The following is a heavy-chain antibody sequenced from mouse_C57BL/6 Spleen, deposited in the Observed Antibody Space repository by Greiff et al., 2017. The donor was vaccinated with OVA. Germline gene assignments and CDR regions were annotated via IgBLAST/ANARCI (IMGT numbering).Heavy chain of an antibody. Sequence: QVQLQQPGAELVKPGASVKLSCKASGYTFTSYWMQWVKQRPGQGLEWIGEIDPSDSYTNYNQKFKGQATLTVDTSSSTAYMQLSSLTSEDSAVYYCARFPFAYWGQGTLVTVSA. V-gene: IGHV1-50*01. J-gene: IGHJ3*01. CDR3: ARFPFAY. CDR2: IDPSDSYT. CDR1: GYTFTSYW.